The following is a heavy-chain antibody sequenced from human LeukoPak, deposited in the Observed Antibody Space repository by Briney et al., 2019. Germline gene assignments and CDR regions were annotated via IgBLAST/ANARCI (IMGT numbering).Heavy chain of an antibody. J-gene: IGHJ4*02. D-gene: IGHD1-1*01. V-gene: IGHV4-39*01. CDR1: GGSISSSGYY. Sequence: PSETLSLTCTVSGGSISSSGYYWVWIRQPPGRGLEWIGSIYQSGKTYYEPSLKSRVTISVDTSKTQFSLELRTVTAADTAVYYCARKKLVARGYFDYWGQGALVTVSS. CDR2: IYQSGKT. CDR3: ARKKLVARGYFDY.